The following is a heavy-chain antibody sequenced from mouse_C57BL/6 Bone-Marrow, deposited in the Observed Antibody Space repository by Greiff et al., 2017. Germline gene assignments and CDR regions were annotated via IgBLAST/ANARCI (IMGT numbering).Heavy chain of an antibody. CDR2: ISGGGGNP. V-gene: IGHV5-9*01. Sequence: EVKLMESGGGLVKPGGSLKLSCAASGFTFSSYTMSWVRQTPEKRLEWVATISGGGGNPSYPDSVKGRFTISSDNAKNTLYLQMSSLRSEDTALYYCARHRGYYDYDDGFAYWGQGTLVTVSA. CDR3: ARHRGYYDYDDGFAY. D-gene: IGHD2-4*01. CDR1: GFTFSSYT. J-gene: IGHJ3*01.